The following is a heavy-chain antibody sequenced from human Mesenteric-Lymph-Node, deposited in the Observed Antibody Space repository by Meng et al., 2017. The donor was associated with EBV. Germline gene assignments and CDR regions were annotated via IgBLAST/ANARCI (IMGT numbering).Heavy chain of an antibody. CDR2: ISSSSNYI. CDR3: ARHYASTWFEADPTTAKVPIDY. Sequence: EVQLVESGGXLVKPGGSLRLSCAASGSIFSCYTLTWVRQAPGKGLEWVSSISSSSNYIHYADSMKGRFTISRDTAKSSLYLQMNSLRAEDTAVYYCARHYASTWFEADPTTAKVPIDYWGQGILVTVSS. J-gene: IGHJ4*02. V-gene: IGHV3-21*06. D-gene: IGHD6-13*01. CDR1: GSIFSCYT.